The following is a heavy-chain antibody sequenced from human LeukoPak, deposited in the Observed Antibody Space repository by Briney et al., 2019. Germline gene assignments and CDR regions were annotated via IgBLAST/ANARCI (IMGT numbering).Heavy chain of an antibody. CDR3: ARTLHLEWLFRFDY. CDR1: GGSFSGYY. D-gene: IGHD3-3*01. CDR2: INHSGST. Sequence: SETLSPTCAVYGGSFSGYYWSWIRQPPGKGLEWIGEINHSGSTNYNPSLKSRVTISVDTSKNQFSLKLSSVTAADTAVYYCARTLHLEWLFRFDYWGQGTLVTVSS. V-gene: IGHV4-34*01. J-gene: IGHJ4*02.